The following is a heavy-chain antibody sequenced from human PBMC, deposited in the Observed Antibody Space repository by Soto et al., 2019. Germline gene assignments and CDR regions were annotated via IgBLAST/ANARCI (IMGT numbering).Heavy chain of an antibody. J-gene: IGHJ4*02. CDR1: GFTSSSYV. Sequence: EVQLLESGGGLVQPGGSLRLSCAASGFTSSSYVMSWVRQAPGKGLEWVSGISGSGSSTYYAGSVEGRFTISRDNSKNTLYLQMNSLRAEDTAVYYCAKNTFFDYWGQGTLVTVSS. CDR3: AKNTFFDY. CDR2: ISGSGSST. V-gene: IGHV3-23*01.